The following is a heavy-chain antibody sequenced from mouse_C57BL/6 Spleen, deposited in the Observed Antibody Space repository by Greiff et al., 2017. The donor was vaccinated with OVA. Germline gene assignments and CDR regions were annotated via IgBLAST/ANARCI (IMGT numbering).Heavy chain of an antibody. CDR3: ARNYDGYREYYFDY. J-gene: IGHJ2*01. CDR1: GYTFTSYW. V-gene: IGHV1-53*01. D-gene: IGHD2-3*01. Sequence: QVQLQQPGPELVKPGASVKLSCKASGYTFTSYWMHWVKQRPGQGLEWIGNINPSNGGTNYNEQFKSKATMTVDKSSSTAYMQLSSLTSEDSAVYYCARNYDGYREYYFDYWGQGTTLTVSS. CDR2: INPSNGGT.